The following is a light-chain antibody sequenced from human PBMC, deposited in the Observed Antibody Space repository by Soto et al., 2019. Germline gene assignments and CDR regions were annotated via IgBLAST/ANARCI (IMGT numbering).Light chain of an antibody. CDR2: DVN. V-gene: IGLV2-11*01. CDR3: RSYAGSYTWV. CDR1: SSDVGGYEY. Sequence: QSALTQPRSVSGSPGQSVTISCTGTSSDVGGYEYVSWYQQDQGKAPQLMIYDVNKRPSGVPDRFSGSKSGNTASLTISGLQAEDETDYYCRSYAGSYTWVFGGGTKLTVL. J-gene: IGLJ3*02.